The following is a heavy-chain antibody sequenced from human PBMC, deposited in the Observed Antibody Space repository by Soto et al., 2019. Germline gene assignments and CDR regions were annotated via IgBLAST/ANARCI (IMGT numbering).Heavy chain of an antibody. D-gene: IGHD3-22*01. CDR1: GGSFSGYY. CDR3: ARAPARYYYDSSGYYYGHYFDY. V-gene: IGHV4-34*01. CDR2: IYHSGST. Sequence: SETLSLTCAVYGGSFSGYYWTWIRQPPGTGLEWIGYIYHSGSTYYNPSLKSRVTISVDRSKNQFSLKLSSVTAADTAVYYCARAPARYYYDSSGYYYGHYFDYWGQGTLVTVSS. J-gene: IGHJ4*02.